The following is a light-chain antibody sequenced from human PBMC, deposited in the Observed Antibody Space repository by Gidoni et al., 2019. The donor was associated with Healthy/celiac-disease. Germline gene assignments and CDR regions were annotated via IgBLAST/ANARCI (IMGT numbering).Light chain of an antibody. CDR1: QRVSSY. CDR2: DAS. CDR3: QHRSNWPLT. V-gene: IGKV3-11*01. Sequence: EIVLTQSPATLSLYPGERATLSCRASQRVSSYLAWYQQKPGQAPRLLIYDASNRATGIPARFSGSRSGTDFTLTISSLEPEDFAVYYCQHRSNWPLTFGGGTKVEIK. J-gene: IGKJ4*01.